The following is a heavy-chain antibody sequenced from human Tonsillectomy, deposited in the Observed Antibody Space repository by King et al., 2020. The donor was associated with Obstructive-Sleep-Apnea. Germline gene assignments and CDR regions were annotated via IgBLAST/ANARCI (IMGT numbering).Heavy chain of an antibody. Sequence: VQLQQWGAGLLKPSETLSLTCAVYGGSFSDYYWSWIRQPPVKGLEWIGESNHSGSTNSNPSLKSRVTISVDTSNNQFSLKLNSVTGADTAVYYCARGSGAAAVNWFDPWGQGTLVTVSS. J-gene: IGHJ5*02. CDR2: SNHSGST. CDR3: ARGSGAAAVNWFDP. V-gene: IGHV4-34*01. D-gene: IGHD6-13*01. CDR1: GGSFSDYY.